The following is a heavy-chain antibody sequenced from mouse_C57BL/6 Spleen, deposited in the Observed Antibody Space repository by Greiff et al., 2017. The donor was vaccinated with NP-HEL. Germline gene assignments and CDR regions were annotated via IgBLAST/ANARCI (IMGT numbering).Heavy chain of an antibody. J-gene: IGHJ1*03. CDR1: GFTFSDYG. D-gene: IGHD2-3*01. Sequence: EVKLVESGGGLVKPGGSLKLSCAASGFTFSDYGMHWVRQAPEKGLEWVAYISSGSSTIYYADTVKGRFTISRDNAKNTLFLQMTSLRSEDTAMYYCAGFGYYDWYFDVWGKGTTVTVSS. CDR2: ISSGSSTI. CDR3: AGFGYYDWYFDV. V-gene: IGHV5-17*01.